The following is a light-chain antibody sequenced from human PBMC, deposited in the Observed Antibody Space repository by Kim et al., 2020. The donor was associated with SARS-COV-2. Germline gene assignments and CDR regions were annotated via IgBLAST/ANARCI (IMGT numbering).Light chain of an antibody. CDR1: QSISSN. Sequence: EIVMTQSPATLSVSPGERATLSCRASQSISSNLPWYQHKPGQAPRLLIYGASTRATGIPARFSGSGSGTEFTLTISSLQSEDFAVYFCQQYYTWPRSFVQGTKV. V-gene: IGKV3D-15*01. CDR3: QQYYTWPRS. J-gene: IGKJ1*01. CDR2: GAS.